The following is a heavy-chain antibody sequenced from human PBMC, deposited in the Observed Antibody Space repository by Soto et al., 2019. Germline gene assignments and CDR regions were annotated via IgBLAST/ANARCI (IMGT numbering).Heavy chain of an antibody. CDR1: GGSFSGYY. D-gene: IGHD2-15*01. V-gene: IGHV4-34*01. CDR3: ARGGLGYCSGGSCGGVDY. J-gene: IGHJ4*02. CDR2: INHSGST. Sequence: QVQLQQWGAGLLKPSETLSLTCAVYGGSFSGYYWSWIRQPPGKGLEWIGEINHSGSTNYNPSLKSRVTILVDTSKNQFSLKLSSVTAADTAVYYCARGGLGYCSGGSCGGVDYWGQGTLVTVSS.